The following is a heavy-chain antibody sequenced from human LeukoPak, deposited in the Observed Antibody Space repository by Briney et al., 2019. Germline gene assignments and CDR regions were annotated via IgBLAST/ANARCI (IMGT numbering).Heavy chain of an antibody. D-gene: IGHD4-17*01. V-gene: IGHV3-7*01. J-gene: IGHJ4*02. Sequence: GGSLRLSCAASGFTFSNYWMSWVRQAPGKGLEWVGNIQEDGSAQYYVDSVKGRFTISRDNAKNSLYLQMNSLRVDDTAVYYCARVAYGDRYWGQGALVTVSS. CDR1: GFTFSNYW. CDR3: ARVAYGDRY. CDR2: IQEDGSAQ.